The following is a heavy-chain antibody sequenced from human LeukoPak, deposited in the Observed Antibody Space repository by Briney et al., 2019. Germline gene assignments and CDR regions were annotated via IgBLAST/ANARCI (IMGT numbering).Heavy chain of an antibody. J-gene: IGHJ6*02. CDR3: AREPASSGSYGMDV. Sequence: GGSLRLSCAASGFTFSSYSMNWVRQAPGKGLEWVSSISSSSSYIYYADSVKGRFTISRDNAKNSLYLQMNSLRAEDTAVYYCAREPASSGSYGMDVWGQGTTVTVSS. CDR1: GFTFSSYS. D-gene: IGHD3-10*01. V-gene: IGHV3-21*01. CDR2: ISSSSSYI.